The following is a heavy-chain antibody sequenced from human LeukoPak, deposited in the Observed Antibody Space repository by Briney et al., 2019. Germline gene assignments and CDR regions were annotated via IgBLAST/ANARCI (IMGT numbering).Heavy chain of an antibody. D-gene: IGHD5-12*01. Sequence: ASVKVSCKASGYTFTSYYMHWVRQAPGQGLEWMGIINPSGGSTSYAQKFQGRVTMTRNTSMSTAYMELSSLRSEDTAVYYCARVYSGYDRHFDYWGQGTLVTVSS. J-gene: IGHJ4*02. CDR2: INPSGGST. CDR1: GYTFTSYY. CDR3: ARVYSGYDRHFDY. V-gene: IGHV1-46*01.